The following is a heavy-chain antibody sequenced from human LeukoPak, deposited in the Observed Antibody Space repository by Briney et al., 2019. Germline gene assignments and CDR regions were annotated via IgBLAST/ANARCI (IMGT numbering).Heavy chain of an antibody. V-gene: IGHV1-2*02. J-gene: IGHJ4*02. CDR1: GYTFTDYH. Sequence: GASVKVSCKASGYTFTDYHIHWVRQAPGQGLEWRGWINPNSGGTNYAEKFHGRVTMTRDTSISTAYMELSGLRSDDTAVFYCARFRHIAVAGTPHFDYWGQGSLVTVSS. CDR2: INPNSGGT. CDR3: ARFRHIAVAGTPHFDY. D-gene: IGHD6-19*01.